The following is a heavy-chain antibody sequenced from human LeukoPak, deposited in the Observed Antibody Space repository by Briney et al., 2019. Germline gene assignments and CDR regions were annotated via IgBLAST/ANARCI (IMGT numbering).Heavy chain of an antibody. Sequence: GGSLRLSCAASGFTFSSYAMSWVRQARGKGLEWVSAISSSGGSTFYADSVKGRFTISRDSSKNTLYLQMNSLRAEDTAIYHCAKDADVDTPMFITYWGQGTPVTVSS. V-gene: IGHV3-23*01. CDR2: ISSSGGST. D-gene: IGHD5-18*01. J-gene: IGHJ4*02. CDR1: GFTFSSYA. CDR3: AKDADVDTPMFITY.